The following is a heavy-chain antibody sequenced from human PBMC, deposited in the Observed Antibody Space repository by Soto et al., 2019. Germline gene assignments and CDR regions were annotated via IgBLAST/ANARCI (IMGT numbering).Heavy chain of an antibody. Sequence: GASVKLRWKASGYIFTSCARRWVRQAPGQRPEWMGWINPGNGNTKYSQNVQDRVTFTRDTSASTVYMDLSSVTSEDTAMSYCARAIVVVPAAIQGAINWFDPWGQGTLVTVSS. J-gene: IGHJ5*02. CDR2: INPGNGNT. D-gene: IGHD2-2*02. CDR3: ARAIVVVPAAIQGAINWFDP. V-gene: IGHV1-3*01. CDR1: GYIFTSCA.